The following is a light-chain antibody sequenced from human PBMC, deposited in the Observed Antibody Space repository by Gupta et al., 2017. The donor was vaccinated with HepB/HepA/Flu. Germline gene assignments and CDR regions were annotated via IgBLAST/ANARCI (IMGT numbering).Light chain of an antibody. CDR1: QGIRSY. CDR2: AAS. V-gene: IGKV1-9*01. J-gene: IGKJ4*01. Sequence: DSQLTQSPSFLSASVGDRVTITCRASQGIRSYLAWYQQKPGKAPKLLIYAASTLQSGVPSRFSGSGSGTEFTLTISSLQPEDFATYYCQQFNSYPLTFGGGTKVEIK. CDR3: QQFNSYPLT.